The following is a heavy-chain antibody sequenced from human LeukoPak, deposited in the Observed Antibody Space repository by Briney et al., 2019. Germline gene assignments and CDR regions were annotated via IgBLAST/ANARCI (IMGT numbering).Heavy chain of an antibody. CDR3: ARGLGHMVAKTHDFYYYGMDV. V-gene: IGHV1-46*01. CDR2: INSSGGST. J-gene: IGHJ6*02. Sequence: ASVKVSCKASGCTFTNYYIHWVRQAPGQGLEWMGIINSSGGSTTYAQKFQGRVTMTRDTSTSRVYMELSSLRSEDTAVYYCARGLGHMVAKTHDFYYYGMDVWGQGTTVTVSS. D-gene: IGHD2-21*01. CDR1: GCTFTNYY.